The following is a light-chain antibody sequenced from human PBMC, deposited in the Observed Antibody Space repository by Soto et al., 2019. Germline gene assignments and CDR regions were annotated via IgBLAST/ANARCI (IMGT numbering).Light chain of an antibody. CDR3: QSYDSSLSGVV. J-gene: IGLJ2*01. CDR2: GNS. CDR1: SSNIGAGYD. V-gene: IGLV1-40*01. Sequence: QSVLTQPPSVSGAPGQRVTISCTGSSSNIGAGYDVHWYQQLPGTAPKLLIYGNSNRPSGVPDRFSGSKSGTSASLAITGLQAEDGADYYCQSYDSSLSGVVFGGGTQLPVL.